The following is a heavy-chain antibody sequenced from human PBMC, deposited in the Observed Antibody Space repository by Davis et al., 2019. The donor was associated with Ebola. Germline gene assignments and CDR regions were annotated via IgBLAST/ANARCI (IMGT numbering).Heavy chain of an antibody. CDR1: GFTFSSYS. V-gene: IGHV3-21*01. CDR3: ARGDHLVHYDILTGYYPEKGPDP. D-gene: IGHD3-9*01. CDR2: ISSSSSYI. Sequence: GGSLRLSCAASGFTFSSYSMNWVRQAPGKGLEWVSSISSSSSYIYYADSVKGRFTISRDNAKNSLYLQMNSLRAEDTAVYYCARGDHLVHYDILTGYYPEKGPDPWGQGTLVTVSS. J-gene: IGHJ5*02.